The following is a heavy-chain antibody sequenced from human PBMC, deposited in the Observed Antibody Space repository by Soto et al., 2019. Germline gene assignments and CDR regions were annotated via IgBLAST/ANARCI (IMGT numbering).Heavy chain of an antibody. CDR3: ARDPGYSSSWYLELYYYYYGMDV. Sequence: GGSLRLSCAASGFTFSSYGMHWVRQAPGKGLEWVAVIWYDGSNKYYADSVKGRFTISRDNSKNTLYLQMNSLRAEGTAVYYCARDPGYSSSWYLELYYYYYGMDVWGQGTTVTVSS. J-gene: IGHJ6*02. V-gene: IGHV3-33*01. D-gene: IGHD6-13*01. CDR1: GFTFSSYG. CDR2: IWYDGSNK.